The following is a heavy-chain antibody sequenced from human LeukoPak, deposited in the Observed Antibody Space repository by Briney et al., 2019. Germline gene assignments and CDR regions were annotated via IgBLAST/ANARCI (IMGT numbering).Heavy chain of an antibody. Sequence: GGSLRLYCTTSVFSYSSYEMNGVRQAPGKGLERVSYISSSGSTIYYADSVKGRFTISRDNAKNSLYLKMNRLRAEDTAVQDCARDRRLDGPKQFDCWCQGTLVTVSS. CDR2: ISSSGSTI. D-gene: IGHD2-2*03. V-gene: IGHV3-48*03. CDR1: VFSYSSYE. J-gene: IGHJ4*02. CDR3: ARDRRLDGPKQFDC.